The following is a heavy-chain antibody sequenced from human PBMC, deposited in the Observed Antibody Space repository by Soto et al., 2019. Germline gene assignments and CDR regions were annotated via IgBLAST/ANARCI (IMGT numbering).Heavy chain of an antibody. J-gene: IGHJ4*02. V-gene: IGHV1-69*13. CDR3: ARGPPDVLMVYATYFDY. CDR1: GGTFSSYA. Sequence: ASVKVSCKASGGTFSSYAISWVRQAPGQGLEWMGGIIPIFGTANYAQKFQGRVTITADESTSTAYMELSSLRSEDTAVYYCARGPPDVLMVYATYFDYWGQGTLVTVSS. D-gene: IGHD2-8*01. CDR2: IIPIFGTA.